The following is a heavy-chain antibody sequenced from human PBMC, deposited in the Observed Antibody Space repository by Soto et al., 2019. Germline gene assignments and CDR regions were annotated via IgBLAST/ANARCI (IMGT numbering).Heavy chain of an antibody. Sequence: SSLQVSSVHFVVSLSIYDINRVRQALGRAPQSAPLMSYDGSNRYYAGSVKGRFSISRDNAKNTLYLQMNSLRAEETAVYYCARGPRYYSDSSAYRGLVVYPLHYWGQGTVVTVSS. J-gene: IGHJ4*02. CDR3: ARGPRYYSDSSAYRGLVVYPLHY. D-gene: IGHD3-22*01. CDR1: VVSLSIYD. V-gene: IGHV3-30*12. CDR2: MSYDGSNR.